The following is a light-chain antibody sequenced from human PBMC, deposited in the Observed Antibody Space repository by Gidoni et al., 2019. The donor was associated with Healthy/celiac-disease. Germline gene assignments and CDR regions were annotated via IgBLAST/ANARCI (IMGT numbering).Light chain of an antibody. CDR3: QQYGSSPRT. J-gene: IGKJ1*01. V-gene: IGKV3-20*01. CDR1: QSVSSSY. Sequence: EIVLTQSPGTLSLSPGERGTLSCRASQSVSSSYLAWYQQKPGQAPRLLIYGASSRATGIPDRFSGRGSGTDFTLTISRLEPEDFAVYYCQQYGSSPRTFXQXTKVEIK. CDR2: GAS.